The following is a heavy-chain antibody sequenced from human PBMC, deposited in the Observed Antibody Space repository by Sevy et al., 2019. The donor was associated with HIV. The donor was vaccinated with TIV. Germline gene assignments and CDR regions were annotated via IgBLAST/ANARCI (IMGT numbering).Heavy chain of an antibody. CDR1: GFTFDDYA. J-gene: IGHJ4*02. CDR3: SRALATAVTPEYYFDY. Sequence: GGSVRLSCTASGFTFDDYAMSWFRQAPGKGLEWVAFITRNSYEAYGGTREYAASVKGRFTISRDDSKSIAYLQMNSLKTEDTAMYYCSRALATAVTPEYYFDYWGQGTLVTVSS. D-gene: IGHD2-15*01. V-gene: IGHV3-49*03. CDR2: ITRNSYEAYGGTR.